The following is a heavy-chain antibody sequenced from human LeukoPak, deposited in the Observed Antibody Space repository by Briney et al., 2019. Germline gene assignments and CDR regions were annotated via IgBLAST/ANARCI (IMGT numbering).Heavy chain of an antibody. CDR1: GGSISRADYY. D-gene: IGHD3-3*01. J-gene: IGHJ4*02. Sequence: SETLSLTCTVPGGSISRADYYWSWIRQPPGKGLEWIGYIYYSGSTYYNPSLKSRATISIDTSKNQFSLKLSSVTAADTAVYYCARDSDFWSGYYYFDYWGQGTLVTVSS. V-gene: IGHV4-30-4*08. CDR3: ARDSDFWSGYYYFDY. CDR2: IYYSGST.